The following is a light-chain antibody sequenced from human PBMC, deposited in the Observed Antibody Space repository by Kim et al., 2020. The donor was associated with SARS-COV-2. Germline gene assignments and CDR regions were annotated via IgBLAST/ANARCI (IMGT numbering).Light chain of an antibody. Sequence: PGQSGTVSCTESNSDVSGYDYVSRYQHHPGTAPKLLIYDVTKRPAGVPDRFSGSKSGDTASLTISGLQAEDAADYYCCSFAGTSYVFGIGTKVTVL. CDR3: CSFAGTSYV. J-gene: IGLJ1*01. V-gene: IGLV2-11*01. CDR1: NSDVSGYDY. CDR2: DVT.